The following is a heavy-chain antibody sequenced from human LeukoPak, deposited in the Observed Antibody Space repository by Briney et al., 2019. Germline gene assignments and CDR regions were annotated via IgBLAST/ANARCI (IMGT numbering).Heavy chain of an antibody. CDR1: GFTFSSYA. V-gene: IGHV3-30-3*01. Sequence: GGSLRLSCVASGFTFSSYAMHWVRQAPGKGLQWVAVISYDGSNKYYADSVKGRFTISRDNSKNTLYLQMNSLRAEDTAVYYCARALWIQLDDAFDIWGQGTMVTVSS. CDR2: ISYDGSNK. J-gene: IGHJ3*02. D-gene: IGHD5-18*01. CDR3: ARALWIQLDDAFDI.